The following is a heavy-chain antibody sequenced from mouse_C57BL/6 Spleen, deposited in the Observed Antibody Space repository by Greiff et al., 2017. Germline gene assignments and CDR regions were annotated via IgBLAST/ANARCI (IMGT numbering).Heavy chain of an antibody. CDR2: IDPGSSGT. J-gene: IGHJ3*01. Sequence: VQLQQSGAELVRPGTSVKVSCKASGYAFTNYWMQWVKQRPGQGLEWIGKIDPGSSGTNYNEKFKGKDTLTADKSSSTAYMQLSSLTSEDAAVYYCARPEVEDYYWMAYWGQGTLVTVSA. CDR1: GYAFTNYW. D-gene: IGHD1-1*02. V-gene: IGHV1-54*01. CDR3: ARPEVEDYYWMAY.